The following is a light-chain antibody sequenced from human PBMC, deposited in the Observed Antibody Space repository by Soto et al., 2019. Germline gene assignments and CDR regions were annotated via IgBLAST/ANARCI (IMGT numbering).Light chain of an antibody. V-gene: IGKV2-28*01. CDR3: MQAIQSPPT. J-gene: IGKJ1*01. CDR1: QSLLHSNGYTY. CDR2: WGS. Sequence: IVMTQSPLSLPVTPGEPASISCSSSQSLLHSNGYTYLDWYLQKPGQSPQLLIYWGSNRAAGVPDRFSGSGSGTDFTLKINRVEAEDVGVYFCMQAIQSPPTFGQGTKVEIK.